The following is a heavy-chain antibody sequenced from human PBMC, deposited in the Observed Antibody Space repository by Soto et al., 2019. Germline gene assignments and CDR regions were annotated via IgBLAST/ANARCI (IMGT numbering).Heavy chain of an antibody. J-gene: IGHJ4*02. V-gene: IGHV1-18*01. D-gene: IGHD4-17*01. Sequence: GPEVKKPGASVKVSCKASGYPFTSYGISWVRQAPGQGLEWMGWVSAYTLNTHYAQKLQGRVTMTTDTSTSTAYLELRSLRSDDTAVYYCARNDYDDRIFDYWGQGTLVTVSS. CDR2: VSAYTLNT. CDR1: GYPFTSYG. CDR3: ARNDYDDRIFDY.